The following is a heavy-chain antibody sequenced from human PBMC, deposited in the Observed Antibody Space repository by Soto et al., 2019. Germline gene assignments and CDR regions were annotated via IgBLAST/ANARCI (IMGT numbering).Heavy chain of an antibody. Sequence: SETLSLTCTVSGGSISSSSYYWGWIRQPPGKGLEWIGSIYYSGSTYYNPSLKSRVTISVDTSKNQFSLKLSSVTAADTAVYYCARHGGLMVYAAFDYWGQGTLVTVSS. CDR3: ARHGGLMVYAAFDY. J-gene: IGHJ4*02. V-gene: IGHV4-39*01. CDR2: IYYSGST. D-gene: IGHD2-8*01. CDR1: GGSISSSSYY.